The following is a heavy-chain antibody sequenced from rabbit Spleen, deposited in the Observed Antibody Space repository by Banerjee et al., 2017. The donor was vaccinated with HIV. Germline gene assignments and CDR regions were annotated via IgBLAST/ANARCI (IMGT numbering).Heavy chain of an antibody. CDR1: GVSFSDKDV. V-gene: IGHV1S45*01. J-gene: IGHJ6*01. CDR2: INMITSKS. CDR3: ARDTGSSFSSYGMDL. Sequence: QEQLEESGGGLVKPEGSLTLTCKASGVSFSDKDVMCWVRQAPGKGLEWIACINMITSKSVYASWAKGRFIMSKTSSTTVTLQMTSLTVADTATYFCARDTGSSFSSYGMDLWGPGTLVTVS. D-gene: IGHD8-1*01.